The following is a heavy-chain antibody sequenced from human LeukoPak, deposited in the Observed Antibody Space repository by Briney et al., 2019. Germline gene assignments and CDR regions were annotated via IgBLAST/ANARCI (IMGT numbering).Heavy chain of an antibody. CDR2: IYTSGST. CDR1: GGSISGYY. CDR3: ARLGGSYPNWFDP. J-gene: IGHJ5*02. D-gene: IGHD1-26*01. Sequence: PSETLSLTCTVSGGSISGYYWSWIRQPPGKGLEWIGYIYTSGSTNYNPSLKSRVTISVDTSKNQFSLKLSSVTAADTAVYYCARLGGSYPNWFDPWGQGTLVTVSS. V-gene: IGHV4-4*09.